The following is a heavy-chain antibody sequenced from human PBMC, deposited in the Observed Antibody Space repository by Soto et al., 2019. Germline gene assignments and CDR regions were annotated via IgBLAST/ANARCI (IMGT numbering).Heavy chain of an antibody. CDR3: ARGCSSASCYYY. CDR1: GFMFSSYT. Sequence: GGSLRLSCTASGFMFSSYTMNWVRQAPGKGLEWVSSVSFRGDIYYADSLEGRFTISRDDAKNSLYLQMNSLRAEDTAVYYCARGCSSASCYYYWGQGTLVTVSS. CDR2: VSFRGDI. D-gene: IGHD2-2*01. J-gene: IGHJ4*02. V-gene: IGHV3-21*01.